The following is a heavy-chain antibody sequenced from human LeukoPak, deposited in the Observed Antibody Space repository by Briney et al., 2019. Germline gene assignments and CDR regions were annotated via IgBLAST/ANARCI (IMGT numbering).Heavy chain of an antibody. CDR3: ATPPPSHYYYYGMDV. V-gene: IGHV1-24*01. CDR2: FDPEDGET. J-gene: IGHJ6*02. CDR1: GYTLTELS. Sequence: ASVKVSCKVSGYTLTELSMHWVRQAPGKGLEWMGGFDPEDGETIYAQKFQGGVIMTEDTSTDTAYMELSSLRSEDTAVYYCATPPPSHYYYYGMDVWGQGTTVTVSS.